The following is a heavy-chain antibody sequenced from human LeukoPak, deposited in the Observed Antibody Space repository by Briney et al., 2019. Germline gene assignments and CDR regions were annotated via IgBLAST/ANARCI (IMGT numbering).Heavy chain of an antibody. CDR3: ARGLRDEERHYGYYYMDV. CDR1: GDSVSGYY. D-gene: IGHD3-22*01. J-gene: IGHJ6*03. CDR2: FYTIANT. Sequence: PSETLSLTCTVSGDSVSGYYGSCSPHPPGKRVEWIGYFYTIANTNYNPSLKSRVTMSVDTSKNQFSLKLSSVSAADTGVYYCARGLRDEERHYGYYYMDVWGKGTTVTVSS. V-gene: IGHV4-4*09.